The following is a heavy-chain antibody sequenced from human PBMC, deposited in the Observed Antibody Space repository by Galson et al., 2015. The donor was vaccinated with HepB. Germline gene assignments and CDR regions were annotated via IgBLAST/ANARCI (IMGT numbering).Heavy chain of an antibody. CDR1: GFEFSMYS. J-gene: IGHJ4*02. Sequence: SLRLSCAASGFEFSMYSMNWVRQAPGKGLEWISYISGNSGRIDYADSVQGRFTISRDNARNSMYLQMRSLKDEDTAVYFCTRGDGADPWYSEFWGQGTLVTVSS. D-gene: IGHD1-26*01. CDR3: TRGDGADPWYSEF. CDR2: ISGNSGRI. V-gene: IGHV3-48*02.